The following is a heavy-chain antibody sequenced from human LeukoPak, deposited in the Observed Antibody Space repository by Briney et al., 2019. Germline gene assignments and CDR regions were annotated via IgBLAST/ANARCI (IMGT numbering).Heavy chain of an antibody. J-gene: IGHJ6*02. V-gene: IGHV4-4*02. CDR1: GGSISSRNW. D-gene: IGHD2-15*01. CDR3: ARICSGGSCYVYGMDV. CDR2: IYPSGST. Sequence: SETLSLTCAVPGGSISSRNWWSWVRQPPGKGLEWIGEIYPSGSTNYNPSLKSRVTISVDKSKNQFSLKLSSMTAADTAVYYCARICSGGSCYVYGMDVWDQGTTVTVSS.